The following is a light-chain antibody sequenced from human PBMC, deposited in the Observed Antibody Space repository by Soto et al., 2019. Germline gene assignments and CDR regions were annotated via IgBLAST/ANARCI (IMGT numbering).Light chain of an antibody. J-gene: IGLJ1*01. CDR1: SSDVGGYNY. V-gene: IGLV2-8*01. CDR3: SSYAASNNFGV. Sequence: SALPQPPSWSGSPGQSVTISCAGTSSDVGGYNYVSWYQQHPGKAPKLMIYEISKRPSGVPDRFSGSKSGNTASLTVSGLQAEDEADYYCSSYAASNNFGVFGSGTKVTVL. CDR2: EIS.